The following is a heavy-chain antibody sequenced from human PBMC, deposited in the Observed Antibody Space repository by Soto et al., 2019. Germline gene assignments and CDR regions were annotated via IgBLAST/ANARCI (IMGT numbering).Heavy chain of an antibody. CDR3: AREVGGGRQYYFDS. V-gene: IGHV1-2*02. J-gene: IGHJ4*02. Sequence: ASVKVSCKASGYTFTVYYIHCVLQSPGQGLEWMGWTNPSNGGTNYAQKFQGRVTMTRDTSLSIAYMELTTLRSDDTAVFYCAREVGGGRQYYFDSWGLGTLVTVSS. D-gene: IGHD3-16*01. CDR1: GYTFTVYY. CDR2: TNPSNGGT.